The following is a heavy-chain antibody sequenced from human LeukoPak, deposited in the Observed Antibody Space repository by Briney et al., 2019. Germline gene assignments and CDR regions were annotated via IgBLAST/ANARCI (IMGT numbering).Heavy chain of an antibody. CDR3: ASSLAGWFDP. J-gene: IGHJ5*02. CDR2: IYTSGST. CDR1: GGSISSYY. V-gene: IGHV4-4*09. Sequence: SETLSLTCTASGGSISSYYWSWIRRPPGKGLEWIGYIYTSGSTNYNPSLKSRVTISVDTSKNQFSLKLSSVTAADTAVYYCASSLAGWFDPWGQGTLVTVSS.